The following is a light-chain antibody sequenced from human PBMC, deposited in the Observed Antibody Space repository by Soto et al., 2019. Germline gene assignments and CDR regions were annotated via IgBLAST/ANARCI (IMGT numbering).Light chain of an antibody. CDR1: QGIGDT. CDR3: QPYNNWPLT. CDR2: DTS. J-gene: IGKJ4*01. Sequence: GRTQSAATLSVPPGERLSFSCRASQGIGDTLAWYQHKPGQTPRLLIYDTSTRATGVPTRFSGSRSGAEFTLTINSLQSEDFAVYYCQPYNNWPLTFGGGTKVDIK. V-gene: IGKV3-15*01.